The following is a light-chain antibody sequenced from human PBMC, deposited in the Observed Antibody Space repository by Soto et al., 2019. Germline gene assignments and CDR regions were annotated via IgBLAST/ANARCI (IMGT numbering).Light chain of an antibody. Sequence: EIVMTQSPATLSASPGERATLSCTASQSVSSNLAWYQQTPGQAPRLLIYGASTRATGIPARFRGSGSGTEFPLSISSLQSEVFAVYYCQQYNNWPPTNTFGQGAKLEIK. CDR3: QQYNNWPPTNT. J-gene: IGKJ2*01. CDR2: GAS. V-gene: IGKV3-15*01. CDR1: QSVSSN.